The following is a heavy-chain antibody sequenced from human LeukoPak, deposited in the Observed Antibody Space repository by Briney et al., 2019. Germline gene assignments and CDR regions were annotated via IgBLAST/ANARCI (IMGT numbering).Heavy chain of an antibody. Sequence: ASVKVSCKASAYTFTGYYMHWVRQAPGQGLEWMGWIDPNSGGTNYAQKFQGRVTMTRDTSISTAYMELSRLRSDDTAVYYCARDFFYYYDSSGWLDDYWGQGTLVTVSS. CDR3: ARDFFYYYDSSGWLDDY. V-gene: IGHV1-2*02. CDR2: IDPNSGGT. D-gene: IGHD3-22*01. CDR1: AYTFTGYY. J-gene: IGHJ4*02.